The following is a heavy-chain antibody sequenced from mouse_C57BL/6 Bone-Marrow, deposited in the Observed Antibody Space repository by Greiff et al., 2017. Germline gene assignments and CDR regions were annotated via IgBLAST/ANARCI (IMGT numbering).Heavy chain of an antibody. D-gene: IGHD1-1*01. V-gene: IGHV14-4*01. Sequence: VQLQQSGAELVRPGTSVKLSCTASGFNIKDDYMHWVKQRPEQGLEWIGWINPASGDTEYAAKFQGKATITADTSSNTAYLQLSSLTSEDTAVYYCARRNYDYYVPCLEYWGQGTLVTVSA. CDR2: INPASGDT. CDR3: ARRNYDYYVPCLEY. CDR1: GFNIKDDY. J-gene: IGHJ3*01.